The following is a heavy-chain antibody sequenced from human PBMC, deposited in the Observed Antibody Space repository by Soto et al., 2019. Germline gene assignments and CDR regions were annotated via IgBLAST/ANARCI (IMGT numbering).Heavy chain of an antibody. CDR1: GGSISSGGYY. CDR2: IYYSGST. V-gene: IGHV4-31*03. CDR3: ARAPETPPIVRVVVPYFFDY. J-gene: IGHJ4*02. D-gene: IGHD3-16*02. Sequence: SETLSLTCTVSGGSISSGGYYWSWIRQHPGKGLEWIGYIYYSGSTYYNPSLKSRVTISVDTSKNQFSLKLTSVTAADTAVYYCARAPETPPIVRVVVPYFFDYWGQGSLVTVSS.